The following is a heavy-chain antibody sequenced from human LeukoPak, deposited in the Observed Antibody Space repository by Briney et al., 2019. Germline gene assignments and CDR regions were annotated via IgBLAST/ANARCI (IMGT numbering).Heavy chain of an antibody. CDR3: ARDRGGVYDILTGYYDY. J-gene: IGHJ4*02. Sequence: GGSLRLSCVASGFTFSSYAMHWVRQAPGKGLEYVSAISSNGGSTYYANSVKGRFTISRDNSKNTLYLQMGSLRAEDMPVYYCARDRGGVYDILTGYYDYWGQGTLVTVSS. V-gene: IGHV3-64*01. CDR1: GFTFSSYA. D-gene: IGHD3-9*01. CDR2: ISSNGGST.